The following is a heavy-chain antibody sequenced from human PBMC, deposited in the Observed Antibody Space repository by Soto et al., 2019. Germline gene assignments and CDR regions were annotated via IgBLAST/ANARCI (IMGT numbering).Heavy chain of an antibody. Sequence: EASVKVSCKASGGTFSNYAISWVRQAPGQGPEGMGGIIPIFGTANYAQKFQGRVTITADESTSTAYMELSSLRSEDTAVYYSATRMVRGVIITALMIYGMDVWRQGTTVTASS. CDR3: ATRMVRGVIITALMIYGMDV. CDR1: GGTFSNYA. J-gene: IGHJ6*01. CDR2: IIPIFGTA. D-gene: IGHD3-10*01. V-gene: IGHV1-69*13.